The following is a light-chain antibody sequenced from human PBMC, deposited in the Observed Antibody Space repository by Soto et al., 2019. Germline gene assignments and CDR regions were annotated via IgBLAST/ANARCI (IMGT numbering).Light chain of an antibody. Sequence: DIQMTQSPSTLSASVGDRVTITCRASHNLDKWLAWYQQKPGKAPKLPIYEASSLQSGVPSRFSGSGSGTEFTLTITSLQPDDFATYYCQQYNTFLTFGGGTKVDIK. J-gene: IGKJ4*01. CDR3: QQYNTFLT. V-gene: IGKV1-5*03. CDR1: HNLDKW. CDR2: EAS.